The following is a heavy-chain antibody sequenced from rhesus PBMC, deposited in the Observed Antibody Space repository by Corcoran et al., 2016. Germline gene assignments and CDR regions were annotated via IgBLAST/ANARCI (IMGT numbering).Heavy chain of an antibody. CDR2: IYGNSAST. Sequence: QVQLQESGPGLVKPSETLSLTCAVSGGSISDYYYWNWIRQPPGKGLEWIGNIYGNSASTYYNPTLKSRVTSSKDTSKNQFFRKLSSVTAADTAVYYCARGVVHFDYWGQGVLVTVSS. V-gene: IGHV4S9*01. CDR3: ARGVVHFDY. D-gene: IGHD2-21*01. CDR1: GGSISDYYY. J-gene: IGHJ4*01.